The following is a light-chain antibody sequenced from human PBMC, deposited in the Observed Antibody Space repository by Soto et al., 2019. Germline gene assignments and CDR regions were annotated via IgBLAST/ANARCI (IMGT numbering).Light chain of an antibody. CDR2: DVS. J-gene: IGLJ2*01. V-gene: IGLV2-14*01. CDR1: SNNVGGYNY. Sequence: QCALTQPASVSGSPGQSITISCTGTSNNVGGYNYVNWYQQHPGKAPKLMIYDVSNRPSGVSNRFSGSKSGNTASLTISGHQAEDEADYYCSLYTSSSTVVFGGGTKLTAL. CDR3: SLYTSSSTVV.